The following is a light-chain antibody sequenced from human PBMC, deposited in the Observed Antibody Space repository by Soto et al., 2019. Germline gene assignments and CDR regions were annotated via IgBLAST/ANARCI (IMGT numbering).Light chain of an antibody. V-gene: IGLV2-14*03. J-gene: IGLJ3*02. CDR2: DVT. CDR3: SSYANKDTLL. CDR1: SSDVGGYDH. Sequence: QSVLTQPPSVSGSPGQSITISCTGTSSDVGGYDHVSWYQQHPGKAPKLIIYDVTVRPSGISPRFSGSKSDNTASLAVSGLQPDDEADYYCSSYANKDTLLFGGGTKLTVL.